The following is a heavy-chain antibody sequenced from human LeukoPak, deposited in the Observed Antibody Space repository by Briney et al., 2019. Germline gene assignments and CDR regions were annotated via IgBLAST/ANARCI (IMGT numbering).Heavy chain of an antibody. V-gene: IGHV3-9*01. Sequence: PGGSLRLSCAASGFTFDDYAMHWVRQAPGKGLEWVSGISWNSGSIGYADSVKGRFTISRDNAKNPLYLQMNSLRAEDTALYYCAKEVSGWLQLGFQHWGQGTLVTVSS. CDR2: ISWNSGSI. CDR1: GFTFDDYA. CDR3: AKEVSGWLQLGFQH. J-gene: IGHJ1*01. D-gene: IGHD5-24*01.